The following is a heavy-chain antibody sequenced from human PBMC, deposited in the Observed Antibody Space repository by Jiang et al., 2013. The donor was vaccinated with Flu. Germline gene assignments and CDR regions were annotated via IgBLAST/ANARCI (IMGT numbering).Heavy chain of an antibody. CDR1: GDSMSTSGYY. V-gene: IGHV4-39*01. CDR2: LFQWEY. J-gene: IGHJ5*02. Sequence: LLKPSETLSLICSVSGDSMSTSGYYWGWIRQPPGKGLEWDWDYLFQWEYVLQPSLKSRVTISVDTSKKQFSLRLSSLTAADTAVYHCARFLYGDFVGYFDPWGQGTLVTVSS. CDR3: ARFLYGDFVGYFDP. D-gene: IGHD4-17*01.